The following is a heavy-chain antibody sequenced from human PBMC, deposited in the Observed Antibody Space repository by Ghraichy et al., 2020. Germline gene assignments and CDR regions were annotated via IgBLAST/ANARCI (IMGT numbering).Heavy chain of an antibody. J-gene: IGHJ4*02. CDR3: SKEIAVGGQGMFDY. Sequence: GESLNISCAASGFTFSSYALSWVRQAPGEGLEWVAAIVGSGGSTYYANSVKGRFTISRDNSKNTLYLQMNSLRAEDTAVYYCSKEIAVGGQGMFDYWGQGTVVTVSS. D-gene: IGHD6-19*01. CDR1: GFTFSSYA. CDR2: IVGSGGST. V-gene: IGHV3-23*01.